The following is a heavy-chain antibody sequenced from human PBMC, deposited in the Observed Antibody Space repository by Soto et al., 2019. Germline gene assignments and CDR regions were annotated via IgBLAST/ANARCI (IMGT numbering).Heavy chain of an antibody. Sequence: QVQVVQSGAEVKKPGSSVKVSCKVSGGTFSDFGLSWVRLAPGRGLEWLGGIIPMSSVVNHGQTFQGRVTITADASTRTCYMELSSLRSEATALYYCATTFCGEDCFSTCYLDHWGQGTLVTVSS. CDR1: GGTFSDFG. V-gene: IGHV1-69*12. J-gene: IGHJ4*02. CDR3: ATTFCGEDCFSTCYLDH. CDR2: IIPMSSVV. D-gene: IGHD2-21*02.